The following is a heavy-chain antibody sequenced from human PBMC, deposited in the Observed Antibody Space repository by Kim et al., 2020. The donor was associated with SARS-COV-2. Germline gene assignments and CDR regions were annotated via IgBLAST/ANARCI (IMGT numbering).Heavy chain of an antibody. V-gene: IGHV4-39*01. D-gene: IGHD3-22*01. J-gene: IGHJ4*02. CDR3: ARLNGRDYYDSSGYRFPHFDY. Sequence: SETLSLTCTVSGGSISSSSYYWGWIRQPPGKGLEWIGSIYYSGSTYYNPSLKSRVTISVDTSKNQFSLKLSSVTAADTAVYYCARLNGRDYYDSSGYRFPHFDYWGQGTLVTVSS. CDR2: IYYSGST. CDR1: GGSISSSSYY.